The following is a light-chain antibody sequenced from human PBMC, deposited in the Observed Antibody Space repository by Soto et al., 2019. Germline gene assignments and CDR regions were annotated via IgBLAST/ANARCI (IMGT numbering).Light chain of an antibody. V-gene: IGKV1-33*01. CDR3: QQYDKLPPYT. J-gene: IGKJ2*01. Sequence: DIQMTQSPSSLSASVGDRVTITCQASHDISNYLNWYQHKPGKAPKLLIYDASNLETGVPSRFSGSGSGTDFTFTISSLQGDDIATYYCQQYDKLPPYTFGEGTKLEIK. CDR2: DAS. CDR1: HDISNY.